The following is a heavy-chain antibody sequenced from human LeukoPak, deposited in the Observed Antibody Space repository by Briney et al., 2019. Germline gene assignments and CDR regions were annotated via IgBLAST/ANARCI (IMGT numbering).Heavy chain of an antibody. J-gene: IGHJ4*02. V-gene: IGHV3-15*01. CDR3: TTGGYGGPFDY. Sequence: GGFLRLSCAASGFAFSNAWMSWVRQAPGKGLEWVGRIKSKTDGGTTDYAAPVKGRFTISRDDSKNTLYLQMNSLKTEDTAVYYCTTGGYGGPFDYWGQGTLVTVSA. CDR2: IKSKTDGGTT. D-gene: IGHD5-12*01. CDR1: GFAFSNAW.